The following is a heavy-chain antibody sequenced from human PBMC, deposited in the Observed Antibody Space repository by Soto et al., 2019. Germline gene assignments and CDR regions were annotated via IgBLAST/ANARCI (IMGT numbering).Heavy chain of an antibody. V-gene: IGHV3-30-3*01. J-gene: IGHJ4*02. CDR1: GFTFSSYA. CDR2: ISYDGSNK. D-gene: IGHD2-15*01. CDR3: AREGYCSGGSCYSGFDY. Sequence: SLRLSCAASGFTFSSYAMHWVRQAPGKGLEWVAVISYDGSNKYYADSVKGRFTISRDNSKNTLYLQMNSLRAEDTAVYYCAREGYCSGGSCYSGFDYWGQGTLVTVSS.